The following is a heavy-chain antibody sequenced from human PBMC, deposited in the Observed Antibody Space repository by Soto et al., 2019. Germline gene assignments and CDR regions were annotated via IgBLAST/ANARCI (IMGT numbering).Heavy chain of an antibody. V-gene: IGHV1-3*01. Sequence: ASVKVSCKASGYTFTSYAMHWVRQAPGQRLEWMGWINAGNGNTKYSQKFQGRVTITRDTSASTAYMELSSLRSEDTAVYYCARVGEYCGSTSCRLNYFDYWGQGTLVTVSS. D-gene: IGHD2-2*01. J-gene: IGHJ4*02. CDR2: INAGNGNT. CDR1: GYTFTSYA. CDR3: ARVGEYCGSTSCRLNYFDY.